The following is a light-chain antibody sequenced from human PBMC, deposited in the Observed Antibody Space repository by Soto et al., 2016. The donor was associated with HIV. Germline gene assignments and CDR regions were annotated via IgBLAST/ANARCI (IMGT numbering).Light chain of an antibody. CDR2: DDS. V-gene: IGLV3-21*03. CDR3: QVWDSSSDHVV. CDR1: NVGSKS. Sequence: SYVLTQPPSLSVAPRKTARITCGGDNVGSKSVHWYQQKTGQAPVLVVYDDSDRPSGIPERFSGSNSGDTATLTISRVEAGDEADYYCQVWDSSSDHVVFGGGTKLTVL. J-gene: IGLJ2*01.